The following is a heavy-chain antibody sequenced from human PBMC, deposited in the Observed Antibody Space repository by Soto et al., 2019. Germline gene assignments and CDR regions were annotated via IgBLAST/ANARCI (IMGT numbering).Heavy chain of an antibody. V-gene: IGHV5-51*01. J-gene: IGHJ6*02. Sequence: GESLKISCKASGYIFTLYWIGWVRQMPGKGLEWMGIIYPGDSDTRYSPSFQGQVTISADKSISTASLQWSSLKASDTAVYYCARQTPTPGYYYFSYGMDVWGHGTTVTVSS. D-gene: IGHD2-15*01. CDR2: IYPGDSDT. CDR1: GYIFTLYW. CDR3: ARQTPTPGYYYFSYGMDV.